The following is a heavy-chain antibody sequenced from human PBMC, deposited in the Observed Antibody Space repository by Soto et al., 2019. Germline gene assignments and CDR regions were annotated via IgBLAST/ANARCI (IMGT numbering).Heavy chain of an antibody. CDR3: VAYYYDSSGYSLFDY. V-gene: IGHV3-48*02. CDR1: GFTFSSYS. Sequence: PGGSLRLSCAASGFTFSSYSMNWVRQAPGKGLEWVSYISSSSSTIYYADSVKGRFTISRDNAKNSLYLQMNSLRDEDTAVYYCVAYYYDSSGYSLFDYWGQGTLVTVSS. D-gene: IGHD3-22*01. CDR2: ISSSSSTI. J-gene: IGHJ4*02.